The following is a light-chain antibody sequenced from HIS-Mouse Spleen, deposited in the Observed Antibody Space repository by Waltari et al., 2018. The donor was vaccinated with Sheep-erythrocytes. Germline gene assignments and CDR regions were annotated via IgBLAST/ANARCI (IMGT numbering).Light chain of an antibody. J-gene: IGLJ1*01. V-gene: IGLV2-11*01. CDR2: DVS. CDR1: SSDVGGYKH. CDR3: CSYAGSYIYV. Sequence: QSALTQPRPVSGSPGQSVTISCTGTSSDVGGYKHGAWYQQHPGKAPKLMIYDVSKRPSGVPDRFSGSKSGNTASLTISGLQAEDEADYYCCSYAGSYIYVFGTGTKVTVL.